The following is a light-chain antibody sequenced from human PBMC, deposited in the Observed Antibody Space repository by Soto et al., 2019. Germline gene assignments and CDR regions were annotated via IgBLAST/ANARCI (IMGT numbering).Light chain of an antibody. CDR3: CSYAGTYYYV. CDR2: DVS. CDR1: SSDVGAYNY. V-gene: IGLV2-11*01. J-gene: IGLJ1*01. Sequence: QSVLTQPRSVSGSPGQSVTISCTGTSSDVGAYNYVSWYQQHSGKAPKFMIYDVSKRPSGVPDRFSGSKSGNTASLTISGLQAEDEADYHCCSYAGTYYYVFGTGTKVTVL.